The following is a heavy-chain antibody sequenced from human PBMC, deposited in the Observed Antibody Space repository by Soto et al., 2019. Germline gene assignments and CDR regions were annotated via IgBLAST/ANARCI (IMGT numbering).Heavy chain of an antibody. J-gene: IGHJ5*02. CDR3: ASHSDYDFWSGFPWFDP. CDR1: GGSLNTGSYY. CDR2: IYYSGST. Sequence: PSETPALAYTGSGGSLNTGSYYWCWIRQPPRKGLEWIGSIYYSGSTYYNPSLKSRVTISVDTSKNQFSLKLSSVTAADTAVYYCASHSDYDFWSGFPWFDPWGQGTLVTVSS. D-gene: IGHD3-3*01. V-gene: IGHV4-39*01.